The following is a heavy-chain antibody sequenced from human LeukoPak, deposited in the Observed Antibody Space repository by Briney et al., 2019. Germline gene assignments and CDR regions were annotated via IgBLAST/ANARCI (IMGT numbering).Heavy chain of an antibody. CDR1: GFTFDDYV. CDR3: VKGAAYHLGDAFNI. J-gene: IGHJ3*02. D-gene: IGHD2-15*01. V-gene: IGHV3-9*01. Sequence: GGSLRLSCAASGFTFDDYVMNWVRQAPGKGLEWVSGISWNSGTIGYADSVKGRFTISRDNAKNSLYLQMDSLRAEDTALYYCVKGAAYHLGDAFNIWGQGTMVTVSS. CDR2: ISWNSGTI.